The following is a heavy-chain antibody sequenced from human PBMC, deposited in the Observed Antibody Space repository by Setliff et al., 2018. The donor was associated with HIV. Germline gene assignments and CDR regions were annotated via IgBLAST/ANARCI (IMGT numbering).Heavy chain of an antibody. J-gene: IGHJ5*02. CDR3: ARIGSGWSVGWFDP. V-gene: IGHV4-38-2*02. Sequence: SETLSLTCTASGSSISSNYYWAWIRQAPGKGLEWIGCIDASANTYYIPSLKSRATISIDTSKNQLSLKLRSVTAADTAVYYCARIGSGWSVGWFDPWGQGTLVTVSS. CDR1: GSSISSNYY. D-gene: IGHD6-13*01. CDR2: IDASANT.